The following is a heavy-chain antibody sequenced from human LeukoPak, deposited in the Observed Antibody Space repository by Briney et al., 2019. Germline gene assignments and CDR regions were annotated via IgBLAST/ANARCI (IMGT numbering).Heavy chain of an antibody. J-gene: IGHJ4*02. CDR1: GFTFSSYG. CDR3: AKSHLPNSYSGTYYCDY. D-gene: IGHD1-26*01. V-gene: IGHV3-30*02. Sequence: GGSLRLSCAASGFTFSSYGMHWVRQAPAKGLEWLAFIRYDETKTFYGDSVKGRFTISRDNSKNTLYLQMNSLRAEDTAVYYCAKSHLPNSYSGTYYCDYWGQGTQVTVSA. CDR2: IRYDETKT.